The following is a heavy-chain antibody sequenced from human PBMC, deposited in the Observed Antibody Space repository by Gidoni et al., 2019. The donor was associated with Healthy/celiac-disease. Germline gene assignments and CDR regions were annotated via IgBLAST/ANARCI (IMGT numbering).Heavy chain of an antibody. CDR3: ARGKVFDY. CDR1: GFTFSSYG. Sequence: QLQLVESGGGVVQPGRFLRLTCAGSGFTFSSYGMHWVRQAPGKGLEWVAVIWYDGSNKYYADSVKGRFTISRDNSKNTLYLQMNSLRAEDTAVYYCARGKVFDYWGQGTLVTVSS. V-gene: IGHV3-33*01. CDR2: IWYDGSNK. J-gene: IGHJ4*02.